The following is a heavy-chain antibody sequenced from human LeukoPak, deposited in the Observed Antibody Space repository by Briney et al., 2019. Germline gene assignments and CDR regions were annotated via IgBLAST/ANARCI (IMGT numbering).Heavy chain of an antibody. CDR3: ARDRVYYGSGSYYNDY. J-gene: IGHJ4*02. V-gene: IGHV3-7*01. D-gene: IGHD3-10*01. CDR1: GFTFSNYA. Sequence: GRSLRLSCAASGFTFSNYAMHWVRQTPGKGLEWVANIKQDGSEKYYVDSVKGRFAISRDNAKNSLYLQMNSLRAEDTAVYYCARDRVYYGSGSYYNDYWGQGTLVTVSS. CDR2: IKQDGSEK.